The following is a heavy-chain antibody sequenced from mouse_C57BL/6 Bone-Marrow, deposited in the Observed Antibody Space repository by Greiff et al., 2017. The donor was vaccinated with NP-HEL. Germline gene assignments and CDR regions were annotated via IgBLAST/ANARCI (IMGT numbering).Heavy chain of an antibody. Sequence: QVTLKVCGPGILQPSQTLSLTCSFSGFSLSTFGMGVGWLRQPSGKGLEWLAHIWWDDDKYYNPALKSRLTISKDTSQNQVFLKIANVDTADTATYYCARIADGYLPGFAYWGQGTLVTVSA. V-gene: IGHV8-8*01. CDR1: GFSLSTFGMG. J-gene: IGHJ3*01. CDR3: ARIADGYLPGFAY. CDR2: IWWDDDK. D-gene: IGHD2-3*01.